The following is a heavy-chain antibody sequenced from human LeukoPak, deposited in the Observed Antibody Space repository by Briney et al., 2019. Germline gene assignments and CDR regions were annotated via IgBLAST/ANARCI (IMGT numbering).Heavy chain of an antibody. CDR2: IYCGGST. CDR3: ARVSGSGIYYPLYYGMDV. V-gene: IGHV3-53*01. Sequence: GGSLRLSCASSGFTVRSNYLNWVRQARGKGLEWVSVIYCGGSTYYAGFVKGRFTISRDNSKNSLYLQMNSLRAEDTAVYYCARVSGSGIYYPLYYGMDVWGQGTTVTVSS. D-gene: IGHD3-10*01. CDR1: GFTVRSNY. J-gene: IGHJ6*02.